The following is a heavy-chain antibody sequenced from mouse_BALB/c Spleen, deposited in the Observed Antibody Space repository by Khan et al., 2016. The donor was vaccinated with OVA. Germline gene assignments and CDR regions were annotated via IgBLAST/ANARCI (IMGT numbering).Heavy chain of an antibody. CDR1: GFNIKDYY. D-gene: IGHD2-3*01. V-gene: IGHV14-1*02. Sequence: VQLKQSGAELVRPGALVKLSCKGSGFNIKDYYIHWVKQRPEHGLEWIGWIDPENDNTIYDPKFQGKASITADTSSNTAYLQLSSLTSEDTAVYYCTRDGYSPWFAYWGQGTLITVSA. J-gene: IGHJ3*01. CDR3: TRDGYSPWFAY. CDR2: IDPENDNT.